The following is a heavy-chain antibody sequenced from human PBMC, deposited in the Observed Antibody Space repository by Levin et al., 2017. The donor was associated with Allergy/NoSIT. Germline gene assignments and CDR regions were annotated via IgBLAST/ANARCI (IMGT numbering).Heavy chain of an antibody. Sequence: GGSLRLSCATSGFTFRSYEMNWVRQAPGKGLEWVSYISSGASNIHYADSVKGRFTISRDNAKNALYLQMNSLRAEDTAVYYCARVLHSGWHWFDAWGQGTLVTVSS. J-gene: IGHJ5*02. CDR2: ISSGASNI. V-gene: IGHV3-48*03. CDR3: ARVLHSGWHWFDA. D-gene: IGHD6-19*01. CDR1: GFTFRSYE.